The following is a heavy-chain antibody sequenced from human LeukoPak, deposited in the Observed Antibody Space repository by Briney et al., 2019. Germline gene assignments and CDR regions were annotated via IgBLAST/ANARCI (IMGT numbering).Heavy chain of an antibody. J-gene: IGHJ5*02. Sequence: VKVSCKASGGTFSSYAISWVRQAPGQGLEWMGGIIPIFGAPNYAQKFQGRVTITTDESTSTAYMELSSLRSEDTAVYYCARVMWSDNGRGNNWFDPWGQGTLVTVSS. CDR1: GGTFSSYA. D-gene: IGHD2-21*01. CDR3: ARVMWSDNGRGNNWFDP. CDR2: IIPIFGAP. V-gene: IGHV1-69*05.